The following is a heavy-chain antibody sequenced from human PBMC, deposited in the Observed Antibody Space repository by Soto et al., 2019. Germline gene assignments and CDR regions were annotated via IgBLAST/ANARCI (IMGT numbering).Heavy chain of an antibody. CDR3: ARIPVGRGGYLEHYFDY. D-gene: IGHD3-22*01. V-gene: IGHV1-18*01. CDR2: INPYNGNT. CDR1: GYTFSNYG. Sequence: QVQLVQSGAEVKSPGASVSVSCKASGYTFSNYGITWVRQAPGQGLEWLGWINPYNGNTNYAQKSQGRVTMTTDTSTSTVYMELRSLRSDDTAVYYCARIPVGRGGYLEHYFDYWGQGTLVTVSS. J-gene: IGHJ4*02.